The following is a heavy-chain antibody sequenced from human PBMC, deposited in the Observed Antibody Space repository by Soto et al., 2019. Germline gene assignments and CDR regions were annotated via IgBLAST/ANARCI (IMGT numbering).Heavy chain of an antibody. Sequence: QVQLQESGPGLVKPSQTLSLTCTVSGGSISSGGYYWSWIRQHPGKGLEWIGYIRHSGSTYYTPSLKSRVTISVDTSKNQFSLKLSSVTAADTAVYYCARANNWAAIKYYFDYWGQGTLVTVSS. V-gene: IGHV4-31*03. CDR2: IRHSGST. D-gene: IGHD2-2*02. J-gene: IGHJ4*02. CDR3: ARANNWAAIKYYFDY. CDR1: GGSISSGGYY.